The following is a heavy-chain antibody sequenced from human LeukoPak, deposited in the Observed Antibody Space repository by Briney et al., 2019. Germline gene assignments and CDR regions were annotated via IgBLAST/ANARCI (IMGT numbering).Heavy chain of an antibody. CDR2: IYTSGST. CDR3: ARDGRFLEWLLPDDLYGMDV. Sequence: SPSETLSLTCTVSGGSISSYYWSWIRQPAGKGLEWIGRIYTSGSTNYNPSLKSRVTMSVDTSKNQFSLKLSSVTAADTAVYYCARDGRFLEWLLPDDLYGMDVWGQGTTVTVSS. CDR1: GGSISSYY. V-gene: IGHV4-4*07. D-gene: IGHD3-3*01. J-gene: IGHJ6*02.